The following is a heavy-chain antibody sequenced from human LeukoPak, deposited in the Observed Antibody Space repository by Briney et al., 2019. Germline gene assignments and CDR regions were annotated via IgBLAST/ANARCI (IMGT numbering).Heavy chain of an antibody. Sequence: PSETLSLTCTVSGGSISSSSYYWGWIRQPPGKGLEWIGSIYYSGSTYYNPSLKSRVTISVDTSKNQFSLKLSSVTAADTAAYYCAREDYSSGWYLIDYWGQGTLVTVSS. CDR2: IYYSGST. D-gene: IGHD6-19*01. CDR3: AREDYSSGWYLIDY. V-gene: IGHV4-39*07. CDR1: GGSISSSSYY. J-gene: IGHJ4*02.